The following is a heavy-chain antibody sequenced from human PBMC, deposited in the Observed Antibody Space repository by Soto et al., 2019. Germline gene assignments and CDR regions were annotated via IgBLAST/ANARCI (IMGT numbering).Heavy chain of an antibody. CDR1: GGSFNTYS. Sequence: QVQLVQSGAEVKKPGSSMKVSCKDSGGSFNTYSMFGVRQAPGQGLEWMGRIIPMLGVRNYAQRFQDRVTITADKSTATVHMELSSLRSEDTALYYCTIGSWSGEVFDIWGQGTMVTVSS. V-gene: IGHV1-69*02. CDR3: TIGSWSGEVFDI. CDR2: IIPMLGVR. J-gene: IGHJ3*02. D-gene: IGHD2-21*01.